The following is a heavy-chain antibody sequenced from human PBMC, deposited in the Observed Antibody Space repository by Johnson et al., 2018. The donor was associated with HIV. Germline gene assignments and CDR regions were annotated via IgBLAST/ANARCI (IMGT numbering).Heavy chain of an antibody. CDR1: GFTFDDYG. D-gene: IGHD5-18*01. CDR2: ISGSGGST. CDR3: ARLPSGYSRDAFNI. V-gene: IGHV3-20*04. Sequence: VESGGGVVRPGGSLRLSCAASGFTFDDYGLSWVRQAPGKGLEWVSGISGSGGSTYYADSVKGRFTISRDNSKTTLYLQMNSLRAEDTAVYYCARLPSGYSRDAFNIWGQGTMVTVSS. J-gene: IGHJ3*02.